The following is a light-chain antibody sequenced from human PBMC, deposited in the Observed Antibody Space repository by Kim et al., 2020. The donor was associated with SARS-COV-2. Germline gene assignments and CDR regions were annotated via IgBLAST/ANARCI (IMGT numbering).Light chain of an antibody. CDR1: RSVLYISNTNYD. J-gene: IGKJ4*01. V-gene: IGKV4-1*01. CDR2: WAS. Sequence: AAINSLFSRSVLYISNTNYDLAWYQQKPGQPPRLFIYWASTRVSGVPDRFSGSGSGTDFTLTIRSLQADDVAVYYCQQYYSTPLTFGGGTKVDIK. CDR3: QQYYSTPLT.